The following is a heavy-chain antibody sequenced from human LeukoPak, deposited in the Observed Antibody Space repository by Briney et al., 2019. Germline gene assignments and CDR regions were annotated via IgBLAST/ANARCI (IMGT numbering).Heavy chain of an antibody. CDR1: GYTFTSYG. D-gene: IGHD2-8*01. V-gene: IGHV1-18*01. J-gene: IGHJ5*02. Sequence: GASVKVSCKASGYTFTSYGISWVRQAPGQGLEWMGWISAYNSNTNYAQKLQGRVTMTTDTSTSTAYMELRSLRSDDTAVYYCARGAEYCTNGVCYPNWFDPWGQGTLVTVSS. CDR3: ARGAEYCTNGVCYPNWFDP. CDR2: ISAYNSNT.